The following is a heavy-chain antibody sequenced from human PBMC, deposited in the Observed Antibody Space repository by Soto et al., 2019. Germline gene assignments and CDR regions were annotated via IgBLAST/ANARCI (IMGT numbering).Heavy chain of an antibody. CDR3: ARDGFAVTTPPYYFDY. J-gene: IGHJ4*02. CDR2: IKQDGSEK. V-gene: IGHV3-7*01. Sequence: EVQLVESGGGLVQPGGSLRLSCAASGFTFSSYWMSWVRQAPGKGLEWVANIKQDGSEKYYVDSVKGRFTISRDNAKNSLYLQMNSLRAEDTAVYYCARDGFAVTTPPYYFDYWGQGTLVTVSS. CDR1: GFTFSSYW. D-gene: IGHD4-17*01.